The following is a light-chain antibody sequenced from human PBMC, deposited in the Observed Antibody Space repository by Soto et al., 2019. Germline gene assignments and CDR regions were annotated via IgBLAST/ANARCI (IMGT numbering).Light chain of an antibody. Sequence: QSALTQAASVSGSPGQSISISCTGPGSGIGSYNLVSWYQQHPGKAPKLLIYEVGVRPSGVSNRFSGSKSGNTASLTISGLQAEDEGIYYCTSYAGNDEVFGTGTKVTVL. CDR1: GSGIGSYNL. CDR2: EVG. CDR3: TSYAGNDEV. V-gene: IGLV2-23*02. J-gene: IGLJ1*01.